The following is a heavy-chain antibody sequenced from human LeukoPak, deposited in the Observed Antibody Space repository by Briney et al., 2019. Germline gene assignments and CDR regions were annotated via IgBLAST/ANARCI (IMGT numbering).Heavy chain of an antibody. Sequence: SETLSLTCTVSGGSISSYYWSWIRQPPGKGLEWIRYIYYSGSTNYNPSLKSRVTISVDTSKNQFSLKLSSVTAADTAVYYCARRGTVVTPAGRWRYFDLWGRGTLVTVSS. V-gene: IGHV4-59*01. J-gene: IGHJ2*01. CDR1: GGSISSYY. CDR2: IYYSGST. D-gene: IGHD4-23*01. CDR3: ARRGTVVTPAGRWRYFDL.